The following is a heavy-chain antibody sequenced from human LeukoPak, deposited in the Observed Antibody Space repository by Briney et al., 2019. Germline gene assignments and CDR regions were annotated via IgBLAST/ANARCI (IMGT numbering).Heavy chain of an antibody. J-gene: IGHJ5*02. Sequence: GRSLRLSCVASGFTFGSYGMHWVRQAPGKGLEWVAVISYDGSNKYYADSVKGRFTISRDNSKNTLYVQMNSLRADDTAVYYCAKNQHLAWDWFDPWGQGTLVTVSS. CDR2: ISYDGSNK. CDR3: AKNQHLAWDWFDP. V-gene: IGHV3-30*18. CDR1: GFTFGSYG. D-gene: IGHD6-13*01.